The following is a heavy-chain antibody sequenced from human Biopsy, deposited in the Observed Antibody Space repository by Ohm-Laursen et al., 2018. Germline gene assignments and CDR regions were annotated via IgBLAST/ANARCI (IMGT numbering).Heavy chain of an antibody. V-gene: IGHV1-18*01. CDR2: ITADNT. CDR3: ARERDP. CDR1: GYTFYSYG. J-gene: IGHJ5*02. Sequence: ASVKVSCNASGYTFYSYGITWVRQAPGQGLEWMGWITADNTNSAQKFQGRLTMTTDISTSTAYMDLKGLRSDDTAVYYCARERDPWGQGTLVTVSS.